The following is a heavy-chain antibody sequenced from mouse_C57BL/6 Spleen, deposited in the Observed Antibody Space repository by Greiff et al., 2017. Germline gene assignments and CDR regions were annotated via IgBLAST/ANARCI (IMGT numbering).Heavy chain of an antibody. D-gene: IGHD1-1*01. V-gene: IGHV1-72*01. Sequence: QVQLQQPGAELVKPGASVKLSCKASGYTFTSYWMHWVKQRPGRGLEWIGRIDPNSGGTKYNEKFKSKATLTVDKPSSTAYMQRSSLTSEYSAVYYCARLAFGIIFAMDYWGQGTSVTVSS. CDR3: ARLAFGIIFAMDY. J-gene: IGHJ4*01. CDR1: GYTFTSYW. CDR2: IDPNSGGT.